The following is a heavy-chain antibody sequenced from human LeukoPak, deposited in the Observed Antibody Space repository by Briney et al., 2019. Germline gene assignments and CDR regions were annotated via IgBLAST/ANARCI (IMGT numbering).Heavy chain of an antibody. Sequence: GGSLRLSCAASGFTFSTYPMNWVRQAPGKGLEWVSAISGSGGSTYYADSVKGRFTISRDNSKNTLYLQMNSLRAEDTAVYYCAKEEQLWSRFLVWGQRTLVTVSS. CDR3: AKEEQLWSRFLV. J-gene: IGHJ4*02. CDR2: ISGSGGST. D-gene: IGHD5-18*01. V-gene: IGHV3-23*01. CDR1: GFTFSTYP.